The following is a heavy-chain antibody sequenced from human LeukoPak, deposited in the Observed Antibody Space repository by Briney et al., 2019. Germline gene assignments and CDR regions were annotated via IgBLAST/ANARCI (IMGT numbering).Heavy chain of an antibody. CDR2: IKQDGSEK. Sequence: GGSLRLSCAASGFTFSKFWMSWVRQAPGKGLEWVANIKQDGSEKYYVDSVKGRFTISRDNAKNSLNLQMNSLRAEDTAVYYCARGVIFGVVTTYYYMDVWGKGTTVTVSS. CDR3: ARGVIFGVVTTYYYMDV. V-gene: IGHV3-7*01. D-gene: IGHD3-3*02. CDR1: GFTFSKFW. J-gene: IGHJ6*03.